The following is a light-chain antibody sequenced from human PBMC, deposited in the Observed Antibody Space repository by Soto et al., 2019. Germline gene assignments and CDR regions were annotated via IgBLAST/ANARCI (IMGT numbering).Light chain of an antibody. Sequence: EIVLTQSPGTLSLSPGERASLSCRASQSVSSNYLAWFQHKPGQAPRLLIYGASSRATGLPDRFSGSGSGTDFTLTISSLKPEDFAVYYCQQYGTSPFTFGQGTKLEIK. J-gene: IGKJ2*01. CDR2: GAS. CDR1: QSVSSNY. V-gene: IGKV3-20*01. CDR3: QQYGTSPFT.